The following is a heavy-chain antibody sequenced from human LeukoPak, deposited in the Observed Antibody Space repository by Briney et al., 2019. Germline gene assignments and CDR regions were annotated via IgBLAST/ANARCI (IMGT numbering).Heavy chain of an antibody. V-gene: IGHV3-30*18. Sequence: GGSLRLSCAASGFTFSSYGMHWVRQAPGKGLEWVAVISYDGSNKYYADSVKGRFTISRDNSKNTLYLQMNSLRAEDTAGYYCAKDRAAASYFDYWGQGTLVTVSS. CDR1: GFTFSSYG. D-gene: IGHD6-13*01. CDR3: AKDRAAASYFDY. CDR2: ISYDGSNK. J-gene: IGHJ4*02.